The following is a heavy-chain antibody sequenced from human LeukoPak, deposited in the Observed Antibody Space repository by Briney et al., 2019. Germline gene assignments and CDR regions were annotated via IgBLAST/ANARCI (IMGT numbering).Heavy chain of an antibody. V-gene: IGHV3-7*03. CDR2: IKQDGSEK. CDR3: AREGRYYDSSGYINV. J-gene: IGHJ4*02. CDR1: GFTFSSYW. Sequence: PGGSLRLSCAASGFTFSSYWMSWVRQAPGEGLEWVANIKQDGSEKYYVDSVKGRFTISRDNAKNSLYLQMNSLRAEDTAVYYCAREGRYYDSSGYINVWGQGTLVTVSS. D-gene: IGHD3-22*01.